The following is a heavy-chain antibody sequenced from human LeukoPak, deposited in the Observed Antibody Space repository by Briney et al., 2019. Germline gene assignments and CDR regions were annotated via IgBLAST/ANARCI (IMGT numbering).Heavy chain of an antibody. J-gene: IGHJ4*02. V-gene: IGHV3-33*01. CDR1: GFTFSGFG. Sequence: GGSLRLSCAASGFTFSGFGMHWVRQAPGKGLEWVAVIWYDGSNKYNADSVKGRFTISRDNSKNTLYLEMNSLRAEDTAVYYCARSYSSSRGTFDYWGQGTLVTVSS. CDR2: IWYDGSNK. D-gene: IGHD6-6*01. CDR3: ARSYSSSRGTFDY.